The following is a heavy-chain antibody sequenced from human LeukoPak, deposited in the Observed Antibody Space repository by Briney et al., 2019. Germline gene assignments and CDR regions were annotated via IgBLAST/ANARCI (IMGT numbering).Heavy chain of an antibody. D-gene: IGHD2-2*02. CDR1: GGSFSGYY. J-gene: IGHJ6*03. CDR3: ARGRGNRCSSTSCSTLGYYYYYYMDV. Sequence: RSSETLSLTCAVYGGSFSGYYWSWIRQPPGKGLEWIGGINHSGSTNYNPSLKSRVTISVDTSKNQFSLKLSSVTAADTAVYYCARGRGNRCSSTSCSTLGYYYYYYMDVWGKGTTVTVSS. V-gene: IGHV4-34*01. CDR2: INHSGST.